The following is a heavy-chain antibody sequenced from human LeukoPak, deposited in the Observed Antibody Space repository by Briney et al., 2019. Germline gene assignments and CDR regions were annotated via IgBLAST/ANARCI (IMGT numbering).Heavy chain of an antibody. D-gene: IGHD3-22*01. V-gene: IGHV1-8*02. CDR2: MNPNSGNT. J-gene: IGHJ4*02. CDR1: GYTFTSYA. CDR3: ARAPELYYYDSSGYQYYFDY. Sequence: ASVKVSCKASGYTFTSYAMNWVRQAPGQGLEWMGWMNPNSGNTGYAQKFQGRVTMTRNTSISTAYMELSSLRSEDTAVYYCARAPELYYYDSSGYQYYFDYWGQGTLVTVSS.